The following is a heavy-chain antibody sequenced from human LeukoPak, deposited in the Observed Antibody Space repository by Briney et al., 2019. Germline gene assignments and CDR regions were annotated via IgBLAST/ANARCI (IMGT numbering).Heavy chain of an antibody. D-gene: IGHD4-17*01. V-gene: IGHV4-39*01. CDR3: ARWARDYGDYWFDS. J-gene: IGHJ5*01. CDR2: IYYSGST. Sequence: SETLSLTCAVSGGSLSSSSYYWGWIRQPPGQGLEWLGNIYYSGSTYYNPSLKSRVTISVDTSKNQFSLKLNSVTAADTAVYFCARWARDYGDYWFDSWGQGTLVTVSS. CDR1: GGSLSSSSYY.